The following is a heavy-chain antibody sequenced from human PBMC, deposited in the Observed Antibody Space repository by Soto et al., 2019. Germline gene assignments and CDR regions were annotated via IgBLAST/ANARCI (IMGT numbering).Heavy chain of an antibody. Sequence: QVQLVQSGAEVKKPGSSVKVSCKASGGTFSSYAISWVRQAPGQGLEWMGGIIPIFGTANYAQKFQGRVTIXXDGSASTAYRALSRLRSEDTAAYYCAGEGVRGTDYWGQGTLVTVSS. D-gene: IGHD1-1*01. CDR3: AGEGVRGTDY. CDR1: GGTFSSYA. J-gene: IGHJ4*02. CDR2: IIPIFGTA. V-gene: IGHV1-69*12.